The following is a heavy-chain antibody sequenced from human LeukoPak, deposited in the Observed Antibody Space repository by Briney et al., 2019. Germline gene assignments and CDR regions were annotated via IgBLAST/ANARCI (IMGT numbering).Heavy chain of an antibody. CDR2: INPSGGST. Sequence: ASVKVSCKSYGYTFTSYFMHWVRQAPGQGLEWMGIINPSGGSTNYAQTFQGSVTMTRDTSTSTVYMELSRLRSEDTAVYYCAKEGIAAAGRYNYYYYMDVWGKGTTVTVSS. J-gene: IGHJ6*03. V-gene: IGHV1-46*01. D-gene: IGHD6-13*01. CDR1: GYTFTSYF. CDR3: AKEGIAAAGRYNYYYYMDV.